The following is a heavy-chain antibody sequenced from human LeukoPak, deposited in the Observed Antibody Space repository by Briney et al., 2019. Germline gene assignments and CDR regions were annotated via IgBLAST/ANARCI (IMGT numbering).Heavy chain of an antibody. CDR2: INHSGST. J-gene: IGHJ4*02. D-gene: IGHD6-19*01. CDR3: ARGNAVAGLYYFDY. CDR1: GGSFSGYY. V-gene: IGHV4-34*01. Sequence: PSETLSLTCAVYGGSFSGYYWSWIRQPPGKGLEWIGEINHSGSTNYNPSLKNRVTISVDTSKNQFSLKLSSVTAADTAVYYCARGNAVAGLYYFDYWGQGTLVTVSS.